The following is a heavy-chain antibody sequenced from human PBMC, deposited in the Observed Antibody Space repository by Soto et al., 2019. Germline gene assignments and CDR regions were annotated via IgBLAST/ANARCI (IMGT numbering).Heavy chain of an antibody. V-gene: IGHV4-31*03. Sequence: SETLSLTCTVSGGSISSGNNYWSWIRQHPGKGLEWIGYIYYSGSTYYNPSLKSRVTISVDTSKNQFSLKLSSVTAADTAVYYCARGGVDYYDSSGYYFSPYYFDYWGQGTLVTVSS. J-gene: IGHJ4*02. CDR2: IYYSGST. D-gene: IGHD3-22*01. CDR1: GGSISSGNNY. CDR3: ARGGVDYYDSSGYYFSPYYFDY.